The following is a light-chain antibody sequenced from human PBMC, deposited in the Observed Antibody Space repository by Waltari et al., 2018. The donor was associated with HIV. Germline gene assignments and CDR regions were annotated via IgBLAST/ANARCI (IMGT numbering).Light chain of an antibody. J-gene: IGLJ2*01. V-gene: IGLV2-11*01. CDR3: CSYAGSFTLI. Sequence: QSALTPPRSVSGSPGQSVTISCTGTSRDVGGYNYVSWYQLRPGTAPKLIIYAINKRPSGVPDRFSGSGSGSTASLTISGLQSDDEADYYCCSYAGSFTLIFGGGTRLTVL. CDR2: AIN. CDR1: SRDVGGYNY.